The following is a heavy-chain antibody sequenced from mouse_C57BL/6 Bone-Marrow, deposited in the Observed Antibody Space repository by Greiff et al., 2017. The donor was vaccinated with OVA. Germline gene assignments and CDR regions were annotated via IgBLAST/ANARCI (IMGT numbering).Heavy chain of an antibody. CDR3: ARPHYYGSSWLAY. CDR1: GFTFSDYG. CDR2: ISSGSSTI. J-gene: IGHJ3*01. D-gene: IGHD1-1*01. Sequence: EVQLVESGGGLVKPGGSLKLSCAASGFTFSDYGMHWVRQAPEKGLEWVAYISSGSSTIYYADTVKGRFTISRDNAKNTLFLQMTSLRSEDTAMYYCARPHYYGSSWLAYWGQGTLVTVSA. V-gene: IGHV5-17*01.